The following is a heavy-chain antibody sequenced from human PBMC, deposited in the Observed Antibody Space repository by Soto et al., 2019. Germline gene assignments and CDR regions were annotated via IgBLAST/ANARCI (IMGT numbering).Heavy chain of an antibody. D-gene: IGHD3-10*01. V-gene: IGHV4-59*01. J-gene: IGHJ6*02. CDR3: ARGLITMVRGVIPPMDV. CDR1: GGSISSYY. Sequence: SETLSLTCTVSGGSISSYYWSWIRQPPGKGLEWIGYIYYSGSTNYNPPLKSRVTISVDTSKNQFSLKLSSVTAADTAVYYCARGLITMVRGVIPPMDVWGQGTTVTVSS. CDR2: IYYSGST.